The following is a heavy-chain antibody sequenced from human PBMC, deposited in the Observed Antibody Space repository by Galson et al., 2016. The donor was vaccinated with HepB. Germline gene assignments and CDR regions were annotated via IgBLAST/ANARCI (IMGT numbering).Heavy chain of an antibody. CDR1: GFTFSGFW. CDR2: MNQDGSER. Sequence: SLRLSCAASGFTFSGFWMSWVRQAPGKGLEWLANMNQDGSERYYVDSVKGRFTISRDNAKNSLYLQMNNLRAADTAVYYCGRGADGYGEVVYWGQGTLVIVSS. V-gene: IGHV3-7*03. J-gene: IGHJ4*02. D-gene: IGHD5-24*01. CDR3: GRGADGYGEVVY.